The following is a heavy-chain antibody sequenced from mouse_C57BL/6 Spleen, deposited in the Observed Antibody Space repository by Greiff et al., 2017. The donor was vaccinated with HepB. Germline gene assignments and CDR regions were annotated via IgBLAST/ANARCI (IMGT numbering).Heavy chain of an antibody. CDR1: GYTFTDYY. V-gene: IGHV1-19*01. CDR3: ARSLDGGDY. Sequence: EVQLQQSGPVLVKPGASVKMSCKASGYTFTDYYMNWVKQSHGKSLEWIGVINPYNGGTSYNQKFKGKATLTVDKSSSTAYMELNSRTSEDSAVYYCARSLDGGDYWGQGTTLTVSS. J-gene: IGHJ2*01. CDR2: INPYNGGT. D-gene: IGHD1-2*01.